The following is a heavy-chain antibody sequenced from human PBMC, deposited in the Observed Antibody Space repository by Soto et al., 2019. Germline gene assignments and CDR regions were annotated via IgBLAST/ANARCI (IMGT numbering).Heavy chain of an antibody. CDR1: GGTFSSYA. CDR3: ARAGYCSGGSCYSWWFDP. CDR2: IIPIFGTA. V-gene: IGHV1-69*13. D-gene: IGHD2-15*01. Sequence: SVKVSCKASGGTFSSYAISWVRQAPGQGLEWMGGIIPIFGTAYYAQKFQGRVTITADESTSTAYMELSSLRSEDTAVYYCARAGYCSGGSCYSWWFDPWGQGTLVTVSS. J-gene: IGHJ5*02.